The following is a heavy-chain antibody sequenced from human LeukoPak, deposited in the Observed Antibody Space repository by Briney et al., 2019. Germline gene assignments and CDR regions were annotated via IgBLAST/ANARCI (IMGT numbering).Heavy chain of an antibody. V-gene: IGHV1-2*02. D-gene: IGHD1-26*01. J-gene: IGHJ5*02. Sequence: ASVKVSFKASGYTFTGYYIHWVRQAPGHGLEWMGCINPNSGGTNYAQKFQGRVTMTRDTSISTAYMELNWLTSDDTAVYYCARAPGSVSPWGQGTLVTVSS. CDR2: INPNSGGT. CDR1: GYTFTGYY. CDR3: ARAPGSVSP.